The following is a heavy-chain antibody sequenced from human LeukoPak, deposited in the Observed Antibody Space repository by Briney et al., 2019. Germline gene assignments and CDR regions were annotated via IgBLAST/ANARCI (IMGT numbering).Heavy chain of an antibody. V-gene: IGHV1-18*01. J-gene: IGHJ4*02. CDR2: ISAYNGET. CDR1: GYTFTSYG. CDR3: AKWLGELSFFDY. Sequence: ASVKVSCKASGYTFTSYGISWVRQAPGQGLEWMGWISAYNGETNHAQKLQGRVTMTTDTSTSAAYMELRSLRSDDTAVYYCAKWLGELSFFDYWGQGTLVTVSS. D-gene: IGHD3-16*02.